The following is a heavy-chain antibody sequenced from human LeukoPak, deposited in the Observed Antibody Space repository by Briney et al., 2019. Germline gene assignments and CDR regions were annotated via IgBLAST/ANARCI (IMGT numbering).Heavy chain of an antibody. CDR2: IYYSGST. J-gene: IGHJ4*02. D-gene: IGHD3-16*01. CDR3: ARDGDDYGSGFDY. Sequence: PSETLSLTCTVSGGSISSYYRTWIRQPPGKGLEWIGYIYYSGSTNYNPSLKSRVTISLDTSKNQFSLKLSSVTAADTAVYYCARDGDDYGSGFDYWGQGTLVTVSS. CDR1: GGSISSYY. V-gene: IGHV4-59*01.